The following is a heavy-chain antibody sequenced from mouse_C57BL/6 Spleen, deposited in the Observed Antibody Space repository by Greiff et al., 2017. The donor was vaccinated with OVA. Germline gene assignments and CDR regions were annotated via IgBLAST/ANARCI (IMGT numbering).Heavy chain of an antibody. CDR3: ARWEYYGSSYDAMDY. CDR1: GYSFTDYN. Sequence: VQLKESGPELVKPGASVKISCKASGYSFTDYNMNWVKQSNGQSLEWIGVINPNYGTTSYNQKFKGKATLTVDQSSSTAYMQLNSLTSEDSAVYYCARWEYYGSSYDAMDYWGQGTSVTVSS. J-gene: IGHJ4*01. D-gene: IGHD1-1*01. V-gene: IGHV1-39*01. CDR2: INPNYGTT.